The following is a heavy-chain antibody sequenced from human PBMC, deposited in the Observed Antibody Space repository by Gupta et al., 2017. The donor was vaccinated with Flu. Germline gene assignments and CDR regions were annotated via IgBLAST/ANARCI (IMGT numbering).Heavy chain of an antibody. D-gene: IGHD4-17*01. CDR1: GGSISSYY. V-gene: IGHV4-4*07. Sequence: QVQLQESGPGLVKPSETLSLTCTVSGGSISSYYWSWIRQPAGKGLEWIGRIYTSGSTNYNPSLKSRVTMSVDTSKNQFSLKLSSVTAADTAVYYCARETTTVTNWSYYYYGMDVWGQGTTVTVSS. CDR3: ARETTTVTNWSYYYYGMDV. J-gene: IGHJ6*02. CDR2: IYTSGST.